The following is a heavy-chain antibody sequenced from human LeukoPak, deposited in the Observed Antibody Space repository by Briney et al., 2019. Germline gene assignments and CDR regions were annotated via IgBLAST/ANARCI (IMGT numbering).Heavy chain of an antibody. Sequence: GGSLRLSCAASGFTFSDHYMDWVRQAPGKGLEWVAVISYDGSNKYYADSVKGRFTISRDNAKNSVSLQMNNLRAEDTAVYYCTRDATQYLRYGYFDSWGQGILVTVSS. CDR1: GFTFSDHY. D-gene: IGHD2/OR15-2a*01. V-gene: IGHV3-30-3*01. CDR3: TRDATQYLRYGYFDS. CDR2: ISYDGSNK. J-gene: IGHJ4*02.